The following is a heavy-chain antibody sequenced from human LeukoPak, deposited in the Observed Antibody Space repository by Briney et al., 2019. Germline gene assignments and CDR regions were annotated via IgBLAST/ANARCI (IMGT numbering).Heavy chain of an antibody. CDR3: ARHGGRVGSGSYRYYYYYMDV. J-gene: IGHJ6*03. V-gene: IGHV4-38-2*02. CDR2: IYHSGST. D-gene: IGHD3-10*01. CDR1: GYSISSGYY. Sequence: SETLSLTCTVSGYSISSGYYWGWIRQPPGKGLEWIGSIYHSGSTYYNPSLKSRVTISVDTSKNQFSLKLSSVTAADTAVYYCARHGGRVGSGSYRYYYYYMDVWGKGTTVTISS.